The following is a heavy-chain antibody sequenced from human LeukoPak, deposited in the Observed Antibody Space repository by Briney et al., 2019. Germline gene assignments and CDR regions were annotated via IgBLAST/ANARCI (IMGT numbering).Heavy chain of an antibody. J-gene: IGHJ4*02. CDR3: ARTASGTTYYFDY. CDR2: ISYSGNT. Sequence: SETLSLTCTVSGGSISSGDYYWSWIRQPPGKGLEWIGFISYSGNTYYNPSLQSRVSVSVDTSKNHFSLKLTSVTAADTAVYYCARTASGTTYYFDYWGQGTLVTVYS. V-gene: IGHV4-30-4*08. CDR1: GGSISSGDYY. D-gene: IGHD1-1*01.